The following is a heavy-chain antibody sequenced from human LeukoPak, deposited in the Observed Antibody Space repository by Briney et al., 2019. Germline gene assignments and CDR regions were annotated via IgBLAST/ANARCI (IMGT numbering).Heavy chain of an antibody. D-gene: IGHD3-10*01. CDR2: ISYDGSNK. CDR1: GFTFSSYG. J-gene: IGHJ4*02. CDR3: AKDWGSIGSGSYYWFDY. Sequence: GGSLRLSCAASGFTFSSYGMHWVRQAPGKGLEWVAVISYDGSNKYYADSVKGRFTISRDNSKNTLYLQMNSLRAEDTAVYYCAKDWGSIGSGSYYWFDYWGQGTLVTVSS. V-gene: IGHV3-30*18.